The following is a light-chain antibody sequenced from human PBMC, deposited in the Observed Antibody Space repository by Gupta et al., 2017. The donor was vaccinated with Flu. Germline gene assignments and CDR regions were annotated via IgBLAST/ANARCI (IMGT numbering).Light chain of an antibody. Sequence: PSTLSASVGDRVTITCRASQSINRWLAWYQQKPGKAPKLLIYKAASLESGVPSRFSGSGSETEFTLTITGLQPDDFASYYCQQDKTYPHTFGQGTKLEIK. CDR3: QQDKTYPHT. V-gene: IGKV1-5*03. CDR2: KAA. CDR1: QSINRW. J-gene: IGKJ2*01.